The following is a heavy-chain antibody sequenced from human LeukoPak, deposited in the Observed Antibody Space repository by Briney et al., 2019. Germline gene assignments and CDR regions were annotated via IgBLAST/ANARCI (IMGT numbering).Heavy chain of an antibody. V-gene: IGHV4-34*01. J-gene: IGHJ5*02. CDR2: INHSGST. D-gene: IGHD2-2*01. CDR3: ARGHCSSTSCYWRRGRFDP. CDR1: GGSFSGYY. Sequence: PSETLSLTCAVYGGSFSGYYWSWIRQPPGKGLEWIGEINHSGSTNYNPSLKSRVTISVDTSKNQFSLKLSSVTAADTAVYYCARGHCSSTSCYWRRGRFDPWGQGTLVTVSS.